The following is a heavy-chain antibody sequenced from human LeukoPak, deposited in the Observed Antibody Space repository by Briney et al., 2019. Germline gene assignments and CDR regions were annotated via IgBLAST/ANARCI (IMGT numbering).Heavy chain of an antibody. CDR2: IHSSSGTV. Sequence: GGSLRLSCAASGFTFSSHNMQWVRQAPGKGLEWVSYIHSSSGTVYYADSVKGRFTISRDNAQNSLYLQMNSLRAEDTAIYYCAKASWVSDADAVLWGQGTLVTVSS. CDR1: GFTFSSHN. CDR3: AKASWVSDADAVL. J-gene: IGHJ4*02. D-gene: IGHD3-16*01. V-gene: IGHV3-48*04.